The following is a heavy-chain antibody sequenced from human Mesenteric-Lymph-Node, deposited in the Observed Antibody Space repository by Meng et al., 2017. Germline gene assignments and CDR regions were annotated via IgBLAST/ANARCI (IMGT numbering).Heavy chain of an antibody. CDR1: GGFFSGFY. CDR3: ARGEVDARLRH. Sequence: LSHHMSLTCLFHGGFFSGFYCTCIRQPPEKELEWIGKINHGGTTTNNPSLKSRVSISVDTSKGQFSLKLDSVTAADTAVXYCARGEVDARLRHWGQGTLVTVSS. J-gene: IGHJ4*02. D-gene: IGHD3-16*01. CDR2: INHGGTT. V-gene: IGHV4-34*01.